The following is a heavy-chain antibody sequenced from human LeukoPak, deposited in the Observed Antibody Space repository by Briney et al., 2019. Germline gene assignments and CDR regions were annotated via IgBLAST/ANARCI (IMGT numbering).Heavy chain of an antibody. D-gene: IGHD6-19*01. J-gene: IGHJ4*02. CDR2: ITDDGYNT. V-gene: IGHV3-23*01. Sequence: GGSLRLSCAASGFTFTTYAMSWVRQAPGKGLEWVSTITDDGYNTYSADSVKGRITFSRDNSKNTLSLQLRSLRAEDTAVYYCAKDLSYTSGASDHWGQGTLVTVSS. CDR1: GFTFTTYA. CDR3: AKDLSYTSGASDH.